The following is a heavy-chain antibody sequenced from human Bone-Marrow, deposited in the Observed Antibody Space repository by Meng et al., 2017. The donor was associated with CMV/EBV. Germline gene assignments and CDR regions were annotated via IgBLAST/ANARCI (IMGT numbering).Heavy chain of an antibody. CDR2: ISSSSSYI. D-gene: IGHD6-6*01. CDR3: AGDQYRSLSGPTY. J-gene: IGHJ4*02. Sequence: GESLKISCAASGFTFSSYSMNWVRQAPGKGLEWVSSISSSSSYIYYADSVKGRFTITRDNAKNSLYLQMNSLTAEDTAVYYCAGDQYRSLSGPTYWGQGTRVTVSS. V-gene: IGHV3-21*04. CDR1: GFTFSSYS.